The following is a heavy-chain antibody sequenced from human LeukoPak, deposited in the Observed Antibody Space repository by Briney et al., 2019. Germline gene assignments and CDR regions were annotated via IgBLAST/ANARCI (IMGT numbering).Heavy chain of an antibody. D-gene: IGHD1-1*01. V-gene: IGHV3-53*01. CDR1: GFTVSSNY. Sequence: GSLRLSCAASGFTVSSNYMSWVRQAPGKGLEWVSVIYSGGSTYYADSVKGRFTISRDNSKNTLYLQMNSLRAEDTAVYYCASTAKGTTGNYYYYYGMDVWGQGTTVTVSS. CDR3: ASTAKGTTGNYYYYYGMDV. CDR2: IYSGGST. J-gene: IGHJ6*02.